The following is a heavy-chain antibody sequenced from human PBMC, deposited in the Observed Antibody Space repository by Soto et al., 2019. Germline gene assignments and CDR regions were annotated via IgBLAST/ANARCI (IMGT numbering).Heavy chain of an antibody. V-gene: IGHV2-26*03. Sequence: QVTLKESGPVLVKPTETLTLTCTISGFSFSNPRMSVSWIRQPPGKALEWLAHISSSDVKSYSTSLKSRLTILKDTSKSQVVLTMTNVDPMDTATYYCARVLYYGMDVWGQGTTVTVSS. CDR3: ARVLYYGMDV. CDR1: GFSFSNPRMS. J-gene: IGHJ6*02. CDR2: ISSSDVK.